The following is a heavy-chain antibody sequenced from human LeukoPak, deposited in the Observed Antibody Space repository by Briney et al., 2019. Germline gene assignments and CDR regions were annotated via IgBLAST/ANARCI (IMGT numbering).Heavy chain of an antibody. CDR3: ATARAFYGDYPYYFDY. CDR2: MNPNSGNT. D-gene: IGHD4-17*01. CDR1: GYTFTSYD. Sequence: ASVKVSCKASGYTFTSYDINWVRQATGQGLEWMGWMNPNSGNTGYAQKFQGRVTMTSNTSISTAYMELSSLRSEDTAVYYCATARAFYGDYPYYFDYWGQGTLVTVSS. V-gene: IGHV1-8*01. J-gene: IGHJ4*02.